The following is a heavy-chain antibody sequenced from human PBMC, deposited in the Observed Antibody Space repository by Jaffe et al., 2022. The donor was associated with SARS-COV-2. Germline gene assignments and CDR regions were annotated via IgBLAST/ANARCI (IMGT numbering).Heavy chain of an antibody. CDR3: ARDCSGGSCYPRQRNHNAFDI. D-gene: IGHD2-15*01. CDR1: GGSISSSNW. J-gene: IGHJ3*02. Sequence: QVQLQESGPGLVKPSGTLSLTCAVSGGSISSSNWWSWVRQPPGKGLEWIGEIYHSGSTNYNPSLKSRVTISVDKSKNQFSLKLSSVTAADTAVYYCARDCSGGSCYPRQRNHNAFDIWGQGTMVTVSS. V-gene: IGHV4-4*02. CDR2: IYHSGST.